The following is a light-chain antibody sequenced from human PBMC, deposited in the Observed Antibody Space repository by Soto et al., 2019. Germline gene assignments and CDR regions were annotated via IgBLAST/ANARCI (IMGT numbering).Light chain of an antibody. CDR1: QSVSSY. CDR3: QQRSNWPPLLT. CDR2: DAS. Sequence: EIVLTQSTATLSLSPGERATLSCRASQSVSSYLAWYQQKPGQAPRLLIYDASNRATGIPARFSGSGSGTDFTLPISSLEPEDFAVYYCQQRSNWPPLLTFGGGTKVEIK. V-gene: IGKV3-11*01. J-gene: IGKJ4*01.